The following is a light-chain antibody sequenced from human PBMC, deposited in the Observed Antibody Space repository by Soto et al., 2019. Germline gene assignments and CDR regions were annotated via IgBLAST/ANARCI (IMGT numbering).Light chain of an antibody. Sequence: DIQMTQSPSSVSASVGDRVTITCRASQGISSWLAWYQQKPGKAPKLLIYAASSLQRGVPSRFSGSGSGTDLPLPISSLQPAHFAIFYCQQANSFRLTFGGGTKVEIK. CDR2: AAS. V-gene: IGKV1-12*01. J-gene: IGKJ4*01. CDR1: QGISSW. CDR3: QQANSFRLT.